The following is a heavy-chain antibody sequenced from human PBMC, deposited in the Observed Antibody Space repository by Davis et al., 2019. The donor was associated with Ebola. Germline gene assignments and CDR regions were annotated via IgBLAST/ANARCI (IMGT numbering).Heavy chain of an antibody. Sequence: PGGSLRLSCPASAFTFSGSAMHWVRQASGKGLEWVGRIRSKANSYATAYAASVKGRFTISRDDSKNTPYLQMNSLKTEDTAVYYCARDYYYYYYGMDVWGQGTTVTVSS. CDR2: IRSKANSYAT. CDR1: AFTFSGSA. D-gene: IGHD3-16*01. CDR3: ARDYYYYYYGMDV. J-gene: IGHJ6*02. V-gene: IGHV3-73*01.